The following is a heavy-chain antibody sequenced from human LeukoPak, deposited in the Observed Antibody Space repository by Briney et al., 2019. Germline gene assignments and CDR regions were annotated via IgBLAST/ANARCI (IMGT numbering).Heavy chain of an antibody. V-gene: IGHV3-7*01. CDR2: MNQDGRER. CDR3: AREPTYSSSWYTTCDF. J-gene: IGHJ4*02. CDR1: GFTFADLW. D-gene: IGHD6-13*01. Sequence: GGSLRLSCAASGFTFADLWMTWVRQAPGKGLEWVATMNQDGRERYYVNSVKGRFTISRDNAKNSLYLQMNSLRAEDTAVYYCAREPTYSSSWYTTCDFWGQGTLVTVSS.